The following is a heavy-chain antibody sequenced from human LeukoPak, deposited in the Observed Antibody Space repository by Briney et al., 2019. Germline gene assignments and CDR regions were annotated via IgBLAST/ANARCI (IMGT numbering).Heavy chain of an antibody. CDR2: IRYDGSNK. CDR3: AKDRTPYYYDSSGYGRWYFDY. V-gene: IGHV3-30*02. CDR1: GFTFSSYG. D-gene: IGHD3-22*01. J-gene: IGHJ4*02. Sequence: GGSLRLSCAASGFTFSSYGMHWVRQAPGKGLEWVAFIRYDGSNKYYADSVKGRFTISRDNSKNTLYLQMNSLRAEDTAVYYCAKDRTPYYYDSSGYGRWYFDYWGQGTLVTVSS.